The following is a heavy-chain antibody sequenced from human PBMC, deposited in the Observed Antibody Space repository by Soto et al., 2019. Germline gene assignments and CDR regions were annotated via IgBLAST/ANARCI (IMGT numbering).Heavy chain of an antibody. CDR3: ASYRTLGC. D-gene: IGHD1-26*01. Sequence: EVQLVESGGGLVQPGGSLRLSCAASGFTLSSFWMSWVRQAPGKGLEWVASIKEDGSEKTYVDSVKGRFSISRDNAKNSLFLHMNSLRVEDTAVYYCASYRTLGCWGQGTPVTVSS. J-gene: IGHJ4*02. CDR2: IKEDGSEK. V-gene: IGHV3-7*03. CDR1: GFTLSSFW.